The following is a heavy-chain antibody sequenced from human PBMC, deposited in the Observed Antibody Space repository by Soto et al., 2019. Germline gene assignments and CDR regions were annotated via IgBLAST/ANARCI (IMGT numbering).Heavy chain of an antibody. V-gene: IGHV4-59*01. CDR3: ARIKSGYSYGSIIDF. D-gene: IGHD5-18*01. J-gene: IGHJ4*02. CDR2: VFYSGRT. Sequence: LSLTCSVSGGSINNFHWSWIRQPPGKGLEWIGFVFYSGRTTYNPSLQSRVTISVDTSHNHFSLKLRSVTAADTATYYCARIKSGYSYGSIIDFWGQGKLVTVSS. CDR1: GGSINNFH.